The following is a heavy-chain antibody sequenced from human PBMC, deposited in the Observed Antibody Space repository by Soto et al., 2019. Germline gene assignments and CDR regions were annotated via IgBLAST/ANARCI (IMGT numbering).Heavy chain of an antibody. J-gene: IGHJ4*02. V-gene: IGHV1-69*02. CDR2: IIPILGIA. CDR1: GSTFSSYT. Sequence: SVKVSCKASGSTFSSYTISWVRQAPGQGLEWMGRIIPILGIANYAQKFQGRVTITADKSTSTAYMELSSLRSEDTAVYYCARVGYCGGDCYRPFDYWGQGTLVTVSS. D-gene: IGHD2-21*02. CDR3: ARVGYCGGDCYRPFDY.